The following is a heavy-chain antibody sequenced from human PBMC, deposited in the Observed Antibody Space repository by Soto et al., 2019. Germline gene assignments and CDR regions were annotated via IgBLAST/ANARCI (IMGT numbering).Heavy chain of an antibody. Sequence: GGSLRLSCEGSGFSFSSYAINWVRQAPGKGLEWVAVISSDGTNKYYGESVRGRFTISRDDSKSTMYLQMNSVRPDDTAIYYCGRGNMMQLWPPTSVDSWGQGAQVTVSS. CDR2: ISSDGTNK. D-gene: IGHD1-1*01. CDR3: GRGNMMQLWPPTSVDS. V-gene: IGHV3-30*04. J-gene: IGHJ4*02. CDR1: GFSFSSYA.